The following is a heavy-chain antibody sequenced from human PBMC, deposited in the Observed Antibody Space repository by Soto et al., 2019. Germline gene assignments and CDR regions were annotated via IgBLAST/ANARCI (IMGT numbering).Heavy chain of an antibody. V-gene: IGHV4-59*01. Sequence: PSETLSLTCTVSGGSISSYYWGWIRQPPGKGLEWIGYIYYSGSTNYNPSLKSRVTISVDTSKNQFSLKLSSVTAADTAVYYCARGGYDYVWGSYRPYYFDCWGQGTLVTVSS. CDR1: GGSISSYY. J-gene: IGHJ4*02. CDR3: ARGGYDYVWGSYRPYYFDC. CDR2: IYYSGST. D-gene: IGHD3-16*02.